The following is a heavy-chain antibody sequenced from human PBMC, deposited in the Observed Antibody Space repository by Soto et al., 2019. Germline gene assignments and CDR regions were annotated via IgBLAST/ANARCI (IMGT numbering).Heavy chain of an antibody. CDR2: IYYSGST. CDR3: ARDYGDYGMDV. V-gene: IGHV4-59*01. D-gene: IGHD4-17*01. CDR1: GGSISSYY. J-gene: IGHJ6*02. Sequence: ALTCTVSGGSISSYYWSWIRQPPGEGLEWIGYIYYSGSTNYNPSLKSRVTISLDTSKNQFSLKLSSVTAADTAVYYCARDYGDYGMDVWGQGTTVTVSS.